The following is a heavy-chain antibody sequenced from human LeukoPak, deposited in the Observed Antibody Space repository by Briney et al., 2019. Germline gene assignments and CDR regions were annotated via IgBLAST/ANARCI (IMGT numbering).Heavy chain of an antibody. V-gene: IGHV3-23*01. Sequence: PGGTLRLSCAASGFTFSSYVMSWVRQAPGKGLEWVSAISGSGGSTYYADPVKGRFTISRDNSKNTLYLQMNSLRAEDTAVYYCAKDGSGGSFFDYWGQGTLVTVSS. D-gene: IGHD2-15*01. CDR2: ISGSGGST. CDR3: AKDGSGGSFFDY. J-gene: IGHJ4*02. CDR1: GFTFSSYV.